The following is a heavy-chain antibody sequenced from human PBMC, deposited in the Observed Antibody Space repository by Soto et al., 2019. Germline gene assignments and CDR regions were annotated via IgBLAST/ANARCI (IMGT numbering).Heavy chain of an antibody. CDR2: IVSRSAYT. CDR1: GFTFSDYY. Sequence: QVQLVESGGGLVKPGGTLRLSCAASGFTFSDYYMSWLRQAPGKGLEWVSYIVSRSAYTSYADSVKGRFTISRDNAKNLMYLEMNSLRVEDTAVYYCARVRASRWYMGGYSDYWGQGTLGTVST. V-gene: IGHV3-11*06. D-gene: IGHD6-13*01. CDR3: ARVRASRWYMGGYSDY. J-gene: IGHJ4*02.